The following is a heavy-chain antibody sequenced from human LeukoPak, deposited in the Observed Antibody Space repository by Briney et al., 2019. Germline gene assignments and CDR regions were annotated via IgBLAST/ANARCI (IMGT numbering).Heavy chain of an antibody. CDR1: GDSITTYY. CDR3: ARVFRRDGYFDH. CDR2: IFYSGNT. V-gene: IGHV4-59*01. D-gene: IGHD5-24*01. Sequence: SETLSLTCTVSGDSITTYYWSWIRQPPGQGLEWIGYIFYSGNTDYNPSLKSRVTISVDTSKNQFSLRLDSVTATDTAVYYCARVFRRDGYFDHWGQGTLVTVSS. J-gene: IGHJ4*02.